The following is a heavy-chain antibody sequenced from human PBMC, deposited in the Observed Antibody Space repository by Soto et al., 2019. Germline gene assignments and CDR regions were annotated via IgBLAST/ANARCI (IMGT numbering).Heavy chain of an antibody. CDR1: GYTFISYG. J-gene: IGHJ3*02. Sequence: ASVKVSCKASGYTFISYGITWVRQAPGQGLEWVGWISPYNDYTNYAQNLQGRVSMTTDTSTNTVYMELRGLIPDDTAMFYCARLVVTRIAAADFDAFDIWGQGTMVTVSS. D-gene: IGHD6-13*01. V-gene: IGHV1-18*01. CDR3: ARLVVTRIAAADFDAFDI. CDR2: ISPYNDYT.